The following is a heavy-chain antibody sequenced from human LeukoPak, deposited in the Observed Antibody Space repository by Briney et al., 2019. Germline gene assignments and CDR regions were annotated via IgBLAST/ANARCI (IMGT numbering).Heavy chain of an antibody. Sequence: KPSETLSLTCTVSGGSISSYYWSWIRQPPGKGLEWIGYIYYSGSTNYNPSLKSRVTISVDTSKNQFSLKLNSVTAAATAVYYCARQAPSSSRTSPPPYAYRYKFDYWGQGTLVTVSS. CDR2: IYYSGST. CDR1: GGSISSYY. V-gene: IGHV4-59*08. D-gene: IGHD3-16*02. CDR3: ARQAPSSSRTSPPPYAYRYKFDY. J-gene: IGHJ4*02.